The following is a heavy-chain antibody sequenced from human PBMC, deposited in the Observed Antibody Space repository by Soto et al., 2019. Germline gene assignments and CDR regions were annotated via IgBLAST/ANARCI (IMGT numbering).Heavy chain of an antibody. D-gene: IGHD3-10*01. CDR2: IGKNGRDI. Sequence: PGGSLRLSCEVSGFIFSEYEFNWVRQAPGKGLEWVSYIGKNGRDIYDADSVKGRFTISRDDDKSTLYLEMNSLRAEDTAIYYCAKKVNSGSGSQYFDYFGQGTLVTVSS. J-gene: IGHJ4*02. CDR1: GFIFSEYE. CDR3: AKKVNSGSGSQYFDY. V-gene: IGHV3-48*03.